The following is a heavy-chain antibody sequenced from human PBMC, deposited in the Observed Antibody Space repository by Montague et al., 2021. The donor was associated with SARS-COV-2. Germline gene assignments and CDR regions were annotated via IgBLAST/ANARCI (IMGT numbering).Heavy chain of an antibody. Sequence: SETLSLTCSVSGGSITDRTYYWGCIRQSPGKGLEWIGAINYSGATYYNPSLKSRVTISLDTAKNQSSLKMTSVTAADTAVYYCARHWGIAEAGNWGQGTLVTVSS. J-gene: IGHJ4*02. D-gene: IGHD6-13*01. CDR3: ARHWGIAEAGN. CDR1: GGSITDRTYY. CDR2: INYSGAT. V-gene: IGHV4-39*01.